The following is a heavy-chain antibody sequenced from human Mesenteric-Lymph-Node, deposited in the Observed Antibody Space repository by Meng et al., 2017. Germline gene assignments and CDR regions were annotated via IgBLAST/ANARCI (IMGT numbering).Heavy chain of an antibody. CDR2: IYYSGST. CDR3: SRHDGGYGDYFDH. D-gene: IGHD5-12*01. CDR1: GGSLIMSRHY. J-gene: IGHJ4*02. Sequence: QPQLQAADPCLVQPSRTLSLTCTRSGGSLIMSRHYWGWIRQPPGKGLEWIGSIYYSGSTYYNPSLKSRVTMSLDTSKNQFSLKLSSVTATDTAVYYCSRHDGGYGDYFDHWGQGTLVTVSS. V-gene: IGHV4-39*01.